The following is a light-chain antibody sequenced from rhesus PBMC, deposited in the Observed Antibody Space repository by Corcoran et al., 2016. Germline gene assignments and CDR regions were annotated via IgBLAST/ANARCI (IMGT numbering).Light chain of an antibody. V-gene: IGKV1-22*01. CDR1: QGITND. CDR2: EAS. CDR3: QHYYSTPWT. Sequence: DIQMTQSPSSLSASVGDTVTITCRASQGITNDLAWYQQKPGETPKLLIYEASSLQSGIPSRFSGSGSGTDFTLTISSLQSEDCATYYCQHYYSTPWTFGQGTKVEIK. J-gene: IGKJ1*01.